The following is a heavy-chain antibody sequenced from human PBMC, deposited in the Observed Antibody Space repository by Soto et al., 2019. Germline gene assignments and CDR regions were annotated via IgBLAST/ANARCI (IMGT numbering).Heavy chain of an antibody. Sequence: GGSLRLSCTAAGFSFSAYYMSWIRQAPGKGLEWVSYIGSRGNYIKYADSVKGRFTISRDNAKNSLYLQMNSPRADDTAAYYCARSPVAATFWFDLWGQGTVVTVSS. CDR1: GFSFSAYY. V-gene: IGHV3-11*06. CDR2: IGSRGNYI. CDR3: ARSPVAATFWFDL. J-gene: IGHJ5*02. D-gene: IGHD2-15*01.